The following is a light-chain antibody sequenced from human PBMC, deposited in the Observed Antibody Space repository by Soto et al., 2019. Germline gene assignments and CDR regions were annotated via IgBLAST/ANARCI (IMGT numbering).Light chain of an antibody. CDR2: EGS. J-gene: IGLJ1*01. CDR1: SSDVGSYNL. Sequence: QSALTQPASVSGSPAQSITISCTGASSDVGSYNLVSWYQQHPGKAPKLMIYEGSKRPSGVSNRFSGSKSGTSASLAITGLQAEDEADYYCQSYDSSLSGYVFGTGTKVTVL. V-gene: IGLV2-14*02. CDR3: QSYDSSLSGYV.